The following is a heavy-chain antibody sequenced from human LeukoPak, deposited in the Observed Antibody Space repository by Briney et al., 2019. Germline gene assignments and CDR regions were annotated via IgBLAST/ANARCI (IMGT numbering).Heavy chain of an antibody. CDR3: ARARAGSGWSDAAYYFDY. CDR2: ISAYNGNT. V-gene: IGHV1-18*04. CDR1: GYTFISYG. D-gene: IGHD6-19*01. Sequence: ALVKVSCKASGYTFISYGISWVRQAPGQGLEWMGWISAYNGNTNYAQKLQGSVTMTTDTSTSTAYMELRSLRSDDTAVYYCARARAGSGWSDAAYYFDYWGHGTLVTVSS. J-gene: IGHJ4*01.